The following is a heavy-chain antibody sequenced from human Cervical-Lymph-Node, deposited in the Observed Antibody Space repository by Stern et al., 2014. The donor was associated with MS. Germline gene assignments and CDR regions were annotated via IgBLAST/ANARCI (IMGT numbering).Heavy chain of an antibody. CDR2: INPNSGGT. J-gene: IGHJ4*02. Sequence: VQLVESGAEVKKPGASVKVSCKASGYTFTGYYMHWVRQAPGQGLEWMGWINPNSGGTNYAQKFQGWVTMTRDTSISTAYMELSRLRSDDTAVYYRARGYCSSTSCSDYFDYWGQGTLVTVSS. CDR1: GYTFTGYY. V-gene: IGHV1-2*04. D-gene: IGHD2-2*01. CDR3: ARGYCSSTSCSDYFDY.